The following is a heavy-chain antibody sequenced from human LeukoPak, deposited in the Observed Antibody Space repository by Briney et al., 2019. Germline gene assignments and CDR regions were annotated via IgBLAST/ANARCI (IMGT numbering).Heavy chain of an antibody. V-gene: IGHV3-9*03. CDR3: AKANHDSGAYYYAVWFDP. J-gene: IGHJ5*02. CDR2: ISWNSGSI. CDR1: GFTFGDYG. Sequence: PGRSLGLSCAASGFTFGDYGMHWVRQAPGKGLEWVSGISWNSGSIAYADSVKGRFTVSRDNAKNSLYLQMNSLRVEDMAFYYCAKANHDSGAYYYAVWFDPWGQGTLVTVSS. D-gene: IGHD3-22*01.